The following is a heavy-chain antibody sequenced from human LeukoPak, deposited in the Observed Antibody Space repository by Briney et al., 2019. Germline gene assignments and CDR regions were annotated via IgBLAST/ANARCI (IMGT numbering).Heavy chain of an antibody. J-gene: IGHJ4*02. D-gene: IGHD5-12*01. CDR1: GFTFSSYG. CDR3: ASSRLNTPHYFDY. CDR2: ISYDGSNK. V-gene: IGHV3-30*03. Sequence: GGSLRLSCAASGFTFSSYGMHWVRQAPGKGLEWVAVISYDGSNKYYADSVKGRFTISRDNSKNTLYLQMNSLRAEDTAVYYCASSRLNTPHYFDYWGQGTLVTVSS.